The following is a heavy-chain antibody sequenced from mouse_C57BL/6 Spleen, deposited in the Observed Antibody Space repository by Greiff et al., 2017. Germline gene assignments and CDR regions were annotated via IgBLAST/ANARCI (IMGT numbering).Heavy chain of an antibody. D-gene: IGHD2-3*01. CDR1: GYSITSGYY. CDR3: ARAGGNGYYVAY. Sequence: EVQLQQSGPGLVKPSQSLSLTCSVTGYSITSGYYWNWIRQFPGNKLEWMGYISYDGSNNYNPSLKNRISITRDTSKNQFFLKLNSVTTEDTATYYCARAGGNGYYVAYWGQGTLVTVSA. V-gene: IGHV3-6*01. CDR2: ISYDGSN. J-gene: IGHJ3*01.